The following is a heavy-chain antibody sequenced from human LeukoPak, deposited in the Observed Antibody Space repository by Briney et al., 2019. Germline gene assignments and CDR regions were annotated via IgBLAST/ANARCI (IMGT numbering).Heavy chain of an antibody. J-gene: IGHJ5*02. Sequence: SETLSLTCTVSGGSISSYDWSWIRQPPGKGLEWIGYIYYSGSTKYNPSLKSRVSMSVDTSKNQFSLKLSSVTAADTAVYYCANMGYSYAPGLFDPWGQGTLVTVSS. CDR1: GGSISSYD. V-gene: IGHV4-59*12. CDR3: ANMGYSYAPGLFDP. D-gene: IGHD5-18*01. CDR2: IYYSGST.